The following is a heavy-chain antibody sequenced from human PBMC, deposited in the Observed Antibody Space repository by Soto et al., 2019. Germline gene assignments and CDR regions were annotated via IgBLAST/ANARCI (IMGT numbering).Heavy chain of an antibody. CDR2: ISYDGSDK. CDR1: GFTFSSYA. J-gene: IGHJ4*02. D-gene: IGHD3-16*02. V-gene: IGHV3-30*18. Sequence: QVQLVESGGGVVQPGRSLRLSCAASGFTFSSYAMHWVRQAPGKGLEWVAVISYDGSDKYYADSVKGRFTISRDNSKNTLNLKINSLRADDTAVYYCAKALGELSPESYDYWGQGTLITVSS. CDR3: AKALGELSPESYDY.